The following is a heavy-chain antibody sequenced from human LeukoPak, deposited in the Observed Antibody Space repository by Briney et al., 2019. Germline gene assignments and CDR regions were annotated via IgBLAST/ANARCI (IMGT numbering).Heavy chain of an antibody. CDR1: GGSFSTYY. V-gene: IGHV4-59*01. CDR2: INYSGST. J-gene: IGHJ4*02. D-gene: IGHD2/OR15-2a*01. Sequence: SETLSLTCTVSGGSFSTYYWNWIRQPPGKGLEGIGYINYSGSTTYSSSLKSRVTISVDASKSQFSLNLTSVTAAGTAVYYCARRITPGREEAPAYWGQGTLVTVSS. CDR3: ARRITPGREEAPAY.